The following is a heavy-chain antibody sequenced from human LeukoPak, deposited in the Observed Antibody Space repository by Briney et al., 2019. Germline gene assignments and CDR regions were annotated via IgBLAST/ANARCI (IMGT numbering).Heavy chain of an antibody. Sequence: PGRSLRLSCAASGFTFDDYAMHWVRQVPGKGLEWVSGIAWNGGRVDYVDSVKGRFAISRDNAKNSLYLQMDSLRVEDTAFYYCVKGKSTVISLGGGYDFWGQGTLVTVSS. CDR2: IAWNGGRV. V-gene: IGHV3-9*01. CDR3: VKGKSTVISLGGGYDF. J-gene: IGHJ4*02. CDR1: GFTFDDYA. D-gene: IGHD4-17*01.